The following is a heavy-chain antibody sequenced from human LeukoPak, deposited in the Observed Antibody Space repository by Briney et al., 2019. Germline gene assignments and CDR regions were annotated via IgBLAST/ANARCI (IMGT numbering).Heavy chain of an antibody. CDR2: IYHSGRT. J-gene: IGHJ5*02. Sequence: SETLSLTCTVSGYSISSGYYWGWIRQPPGKGLEWIGSIYHSGRTYYNPSLKSRVTISVDTSKNQFSLKLSSVTAADTAVYYCARDAWTNWFDPWGQGTLVTISS. CDR1: GYSISSGYY. CDR3: ARDAWTNWFDP. V-gene: IGHV4-38-2*02. D-gene: IGHD1-1*01.